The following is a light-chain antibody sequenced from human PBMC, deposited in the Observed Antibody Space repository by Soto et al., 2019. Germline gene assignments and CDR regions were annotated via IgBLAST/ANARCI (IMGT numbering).Light chain of an antibody. J-gene: IGLJ1*01. V-gene: IGLV2-8*01. CDR1: SSDVGGYNY. CDR3: SSYAGSNNFV. CDR2: EVT. Sequence: QSVLTQPRSVSGSPGQSVTISCTGTSSDVGGYNYVSWYQHHPGKAPKLVIYEVTKRPSGVPDRVSASKSGNTASLTVSGLRAEDEADYYCSSYAGSNNFVFGSGTKVTVL.